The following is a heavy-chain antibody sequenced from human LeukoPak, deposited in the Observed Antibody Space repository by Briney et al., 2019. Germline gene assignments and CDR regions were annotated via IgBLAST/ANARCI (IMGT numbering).Heavy chain of an antibody. CDR2: ISPYNGNT. D-gene: IGHD6-19*01. CDR3: ARDSASVWPGSSGWSNWFDP. V-gene: IGHV1-18*01. Sequence: ASVKVSCKASGYTFGSYGVSWVRRAPGQGLEWMAWISPYNGNTNYAQKFQGRVTMTTDTSTSTAYMELRSLRADDTAVYYCARDSASVWPGSSGWSNWFDPWGQGTLVTVSS. J-gene: IGHJ5*02. CDR1: GYTFGSYG.